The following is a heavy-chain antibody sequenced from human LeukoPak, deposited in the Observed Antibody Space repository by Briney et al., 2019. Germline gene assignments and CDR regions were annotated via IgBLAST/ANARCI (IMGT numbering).Heavy chain of an antibody. CDR1: GFTFSSFA. D-gene: IGHD3-10*01. CDR3: VNEGYMLRGEDGMDF. J-gene: IGHJ6*02. CDR2: ISSTAATT. Sequence: GGSLRLSCAASGFTFSSFAMSWVRQAPGQGLEWVSSISSTAATTYYADSVRGRFTISRDNSKNTLYLQMNSLRAEDTAVYYCVNEGYMLRGEDGMDFWGQGTTVTVSS. V-gene: IGHV3-23*01.